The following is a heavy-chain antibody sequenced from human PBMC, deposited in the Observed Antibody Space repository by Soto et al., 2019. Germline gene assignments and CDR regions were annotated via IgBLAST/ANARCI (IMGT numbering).Heavy chain of an antibody. CDR1: GYTFTSYG. J-gene: IGHJ5*02. CDR2: ISAYNGNT. V-gene: IGHV1-18*04. D-gene: IGHD1-26*01. CDR3: ASGVGGHSGSLNWFDP. Sequence: GASVKVSCKASGYTFTSYGISWVRQAPGQGLEWMGWISAYNGNTNYAQKLQGRVTMTTDTSTSTAYMELRSLRSDDTAVYYCASGVGGHSGSLNWFDPWGQGTLVTVYS.